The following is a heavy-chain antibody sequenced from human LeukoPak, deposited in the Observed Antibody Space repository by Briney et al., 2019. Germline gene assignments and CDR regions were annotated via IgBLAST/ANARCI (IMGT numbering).Heavy chain of an antibody. V-gene: IGHV1-18*01. CDR1: GYTFSSYG. D-gene: IGHD6-13*01. CDR2: ISPYNGNT. Sequence: ASVKVSCKASGYTFSSYGISWVRQAPGQGLEWMGWISPYNGNTNYAQKLQGRVTMTTDTSTSTAYMELRSLRSDDTAVYYCARDYSEYSSSSGLSHAFDIWGQGTMVTVSS. J-gene: IGHJ3*02. CDR3: ARDYSEYSSSSGLSHAFDI.